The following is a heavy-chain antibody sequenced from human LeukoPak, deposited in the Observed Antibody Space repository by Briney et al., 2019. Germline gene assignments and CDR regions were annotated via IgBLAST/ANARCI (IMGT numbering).Heavy chain of an antibody. Sequence: GASVKVPCKASGYTFTNYAIHWVRQAPGQRHEWMGWINAGNGNTKYSQKYQGRLTITSDTSATTVYMELSSLRPEDTAFYYCARGLLWFAELSPFGHWGQGTLVTVSS. CDR1: GYTFTNYA. V-gene: IGHV1-3*01. CDR3: ARGLLWFAELSPFGH. J-gene: IGHJ4*02. D-gene: IGHD3-10*01. CDR2: INAGNGNT.